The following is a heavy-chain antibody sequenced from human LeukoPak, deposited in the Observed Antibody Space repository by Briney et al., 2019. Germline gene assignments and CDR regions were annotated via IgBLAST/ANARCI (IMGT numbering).Heavy chain of an antibody. CDR3: ARSIWYNRQYYFDS. CDR1: GYSFNNYA. Sequence: ASVKVSCKASGYSFNNYAMQWVRQAPGHRLEWMGWINCGNGKTKYSEEFQGRVTITRDQSATTAYLDLSNLGSEDTAIYYCARSIWYNRQYYFDSWGQGTLVTVSS. CDR2: INCGNGKT. J-gene: IGHJ4*02. V-gene: IGHV1-3*03. D-gene: IGHD6-13*01.